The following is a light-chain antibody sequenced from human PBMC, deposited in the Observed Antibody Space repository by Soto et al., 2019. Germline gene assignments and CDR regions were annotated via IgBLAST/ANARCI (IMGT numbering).Light chain of an antibody. Sequence: EIVMTQSPATLSVSPGERASLSCRASQSVRSNLAWYRQKPGQAPRLLIYGASTRATGIPGRFSGSGSGTEFTLTISSLQSEDFATYYCLQDYNYPRTFGQGTKVDNK. J-gene: IGKJ1*01. CDR2: GAS. V-gene: IGKV3-15*01. CDR1: QSVRSN. CDR3: LQDYNYPRT.